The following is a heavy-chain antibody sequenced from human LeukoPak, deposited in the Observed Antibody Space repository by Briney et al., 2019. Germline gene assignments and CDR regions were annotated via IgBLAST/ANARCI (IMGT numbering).Heavy chain of an antibody. J-gene: IGHJ4*02. Sequence: GGSLRLSCAAFGFNFSSYGMHWVRLAPGKGLEWVAVIWYDGSNKYYADSVKGRFTISRDNSKNTLYLQMNSLRAEDTAVYYCARDSGSGYYYVGWGQGTLVTVSS. CDR3: ARDSGSGYYYVG. CDR2: IWYDGSNK. V-gene: IGHV3-33*01. D-gene: IGHD3-22*01. CDR1: GFNFSSYG.